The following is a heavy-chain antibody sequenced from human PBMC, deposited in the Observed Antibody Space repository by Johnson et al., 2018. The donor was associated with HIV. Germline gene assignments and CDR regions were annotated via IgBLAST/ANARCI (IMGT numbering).Heavy chain of an antibody. D-gene: IGHD2-15*01. Sequence: VQLVESGGGVVRPGGSLRLSCAASGFTFDDYGMSWVRQAPGKGLEWVSGINWHGGSTDYAESVKGRFTISRDNAKNSLFLQMNSLRAEDTALYSCARVGVDDAFDFWGQGTMVTVSS. CDR2: INWHGGST. CDR1: GFTFDDYG. CDR3: ARVGVDDAFDF. V-gene: IGHV3-20*04. J-gene: IGHJ3*01.